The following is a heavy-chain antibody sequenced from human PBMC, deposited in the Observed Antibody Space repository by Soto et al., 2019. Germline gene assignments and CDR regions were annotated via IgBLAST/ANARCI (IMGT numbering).Heavy chain of an antibody. Sequence: GGSLRLSCAASGFTFSSYSMNWVRQAPGKGLEWVSYISSSSSTIYYADSVKGRFTISRDNAKNSLYLQMNSLRAEDTAVYYCARDPGIVVVPANWFDPWGQGTLVTVSS. V-gene: IGHV3-48*01. J-gene: IGHJ5*02. CDR2: ISSSSSTI. CDR1: GFTFSSYS. D-gene: IGHD2-2*01. CDR3: ARDPGIVVVPANWFDP.